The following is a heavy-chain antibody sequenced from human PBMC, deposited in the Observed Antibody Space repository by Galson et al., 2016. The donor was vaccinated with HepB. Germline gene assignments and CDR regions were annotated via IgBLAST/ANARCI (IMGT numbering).Heavy chain of an antibody. Sequence: SLRLSCAASGFSFSTSGMSWVRQTPGRGLEWLSGITASGTTTHYADSVRGRFTISRDNSKNTLYLYMSGLRAGDTAVYYFGKNGGFDYWGQGALVTVSS. CDR1: GFSFSTSG. CDR3: GKNGGFDY. V-gene: IGHV3-23*01. D-gene: IGHD3-16*01. J-gene: IGHJ4*02. CDR2: ITASGTTT.